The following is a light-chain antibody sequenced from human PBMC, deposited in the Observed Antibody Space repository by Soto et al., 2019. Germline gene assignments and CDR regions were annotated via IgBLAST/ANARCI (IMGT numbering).Light chain of an antibody. CDR1: SSDVGDYNY. CDR2: AVS. V-gene: IGLV2-14*01. CDR3: CSYMRNSLYV. Sequence: QSVLTQPASVSGSPGQSITISCTGTSSDVGDYNYVSWYQQHPGKAPKLMISAVSNRLSGVSDRFSGSKSGNTASLTISGLQAEDEADYYCSYMRNSLYVFGTGTKLTVL. J-gene: IGLJ1*01.